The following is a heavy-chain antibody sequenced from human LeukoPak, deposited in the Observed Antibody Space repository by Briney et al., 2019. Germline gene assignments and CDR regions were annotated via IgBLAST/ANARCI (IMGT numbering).Heavy chain of an antibody. D-gene: IGHD5-12*01. CDR1: GGSISSYY. V-gene: IGHV4-59*01. CDR2: IYYSGST. J-gene: IGHJ4*02. CDR3: ARVSGYDWGSFYDY. Sequence: PSETPSLTCTVSGGSISSYYWSWIRQPPGKGLEWIGYIYYSGSTNYNPSLKSRVTISVDTSKNQFSLKLSSVTAADTAMYYCARVSGYDWGSFYDYWGQGSLVTVSS.